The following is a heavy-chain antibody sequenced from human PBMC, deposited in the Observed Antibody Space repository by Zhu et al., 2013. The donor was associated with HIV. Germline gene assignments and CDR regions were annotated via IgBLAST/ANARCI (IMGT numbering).Heavy chain of an antibody. J-gene: IGHJ4*02. D-gene: IGHD6-13*01. CDR3: ARDQQRVNFDY. CDR1: GFIFTSVG. CDR2: VNPYNGVR. Sequence: QVQLLQSGAEVKRPGASVKISCKATGFIFTSVGYSWVRQAPGKGFEWIGWVNPYNGVRVPTQRLQDRLTLAADTSTNTVYMELKNLRPDDTAIYYCARDQQRVNFDYWGQGTLVTVTS. V-gene: IGHV1-18*04.